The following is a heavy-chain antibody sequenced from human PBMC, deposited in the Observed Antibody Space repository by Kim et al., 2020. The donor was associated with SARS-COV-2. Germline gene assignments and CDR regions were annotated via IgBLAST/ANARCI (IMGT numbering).Heavy chain of an antibody. CDR2: ISYDGSNK. CDR1: GFTFSSYG. V-gene: IGHV3-30*18. Sequence: GGSLRLSCAASGFTFSSYGMHWVRQAPGKGLEWVAVISYDGSNKYYADSVKGRFTISRDNSKNTLYLQMNSLRAEDTAVYYCAKDVTIFGVVTYDGKAYYYGMDVWGQGTTVTVSS. D-gene: IGHD3-3*01. J-gene: IGHJ6*02. CDR3: AKDVTIFGVVTYDGKAYYYGMDV.